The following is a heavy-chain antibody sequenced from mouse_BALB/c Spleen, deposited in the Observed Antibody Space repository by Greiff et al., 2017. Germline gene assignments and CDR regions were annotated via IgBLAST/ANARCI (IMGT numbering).Heavy chain of an antibody. J-gene: IGHJ4*01. D-gene: IGHD1-2*01. CDR3: ARRNYYGSYAMDY. V-gene: IGHV5-12-2*01. Sequence: EVQLVESGGGLVQPGGSLKLSCAASGFTFSSYTMSWVRQTPEKRLEWVAYISNGGGSTYYPDTVKGRFTISRDNAKDTLYLQMSSLKSEDTAMYYCARRNYYGSYAMDYRGQGTSVTVSS. CDR1: GFTFSSYT. CDR2: ISNGGGST.